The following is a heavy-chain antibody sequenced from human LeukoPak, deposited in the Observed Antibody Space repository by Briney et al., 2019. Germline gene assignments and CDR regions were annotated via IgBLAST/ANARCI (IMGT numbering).Heavy chain of an antibody. J-gene: IGHJ6*02. CDR3: ARDAYYDFWSGYYSGYYYYGMDV. V-gene: IGHV4-31*03. CDR1: GGSISSGGYY. CDR2: IYYSGST. D-gene: IGHD3-3*01. Sequence: PSETLSLTCTVSGGSISSGGYYWSWIRQHPGKGLEWIGYIYYSGSTYYNPSLKSRVTISVDTSKNQFSLKLSSVTAADTAVYYCARDAYYDFWSGYYSGYYYYGMDVWGQGITVTVSS.